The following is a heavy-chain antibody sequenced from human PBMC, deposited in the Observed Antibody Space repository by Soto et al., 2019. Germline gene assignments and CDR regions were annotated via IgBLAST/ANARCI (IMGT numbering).Heavy chain of an antibody. J-gene: IGHJ4*02. V-gene: IGHV3-23*01. D-gene: IGHD3-10*01. CDR1: GFTFSSYA. Sequence: GGSLRLSCAASGFTFSSYAMSWVRQAPGKGLEWVSAISGSGGSTYYADSVKGRFTISRDSSKNTLYLKMNSLRAEDTTVYDCAKAGITMVRGMGPFDYWGQGTLLTVSS. CDR3: AKAGITMVRGMGPFDY. CDR2: ISGSGGST.